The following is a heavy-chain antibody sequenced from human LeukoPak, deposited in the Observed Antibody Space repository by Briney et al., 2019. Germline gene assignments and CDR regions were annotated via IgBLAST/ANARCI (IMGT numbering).Heavy chain of an antibody. CDR1: GFTFSSYG. CDR3: AKDRYSYAFEYSDS. Sequence: GGSLGLSCAASGFTFSSYGMHWVRQAPGKGLDWVAVISNDGSKKYYADSVKGRFTISRDNSKNTLSLQVSSLRAEDTAVYYCAKDRYSYAFEYSDSWGQGTLVTVSS. J-gene: IGHJ4*02. V-gene: IGHV3-30*18. D-gene: IGHD5-18*01. CDR2: ISNDGSKK.